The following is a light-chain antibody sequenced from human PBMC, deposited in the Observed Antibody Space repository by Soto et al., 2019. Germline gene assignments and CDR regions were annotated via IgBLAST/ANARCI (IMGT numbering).Light chain of an antibody. V-gene: IGKV1-9*01. CDR3: QQYGSSPGLFT. CDR2: DAS. J-gene: IGKJ3*01. CDR1: QGISSY. Sequence: IQLTQSPSSLSASVGDRVTITCRASQGISSYLGWYQQKPGKAPNLLIYDASTLHSGVPSRFSGGGSGTDFTLTISSLQPEDFAVYYCQQYGSSPGLFTFGPGTKVDIK.